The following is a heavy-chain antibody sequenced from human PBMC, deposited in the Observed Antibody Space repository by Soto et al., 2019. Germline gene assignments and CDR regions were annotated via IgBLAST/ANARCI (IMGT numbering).Heavy chain of an antibody. Sequence: QVRLVQSGAEMKKPGAAVRVSCKASEYTFTSYDVNWVRQATGQGLEWMGWMNPNSGNTGYAQKFQGRVTMTRNTSISTAYMELSSLTSEDTAVYYCSGIRGHQIDCRDAGCYSGRWFDPWGQGTLVTVSS. CDR1: EYTFTSYD. CDR3: SGIRGHQIDCRDAGCYSGRWFDP. J-gene: IGHJ5*02. V-gene: IGHV1-8*01. CDR2: MNPNSGNT. D-gene: IGHD2-15*01.